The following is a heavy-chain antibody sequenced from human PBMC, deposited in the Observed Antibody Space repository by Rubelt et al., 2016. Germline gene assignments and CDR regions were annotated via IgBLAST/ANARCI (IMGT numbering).Heavy chain of an antibody. CDR2: INHSGTT. V-gene: IGHV4-34*01. CDR3: ARLNLDYYGFDP. J-gene: IGHJ5*02. Sequence: QVQLQQWGAGLLKPSETLSLTCAVYGGSFSGYYWSWIRQPPGKGLEWIGEINHSGTTTYNPSFSVGSPLSVETAKNQFSPKRSLVTAADTAVYYCARLNLDYYGFDPWGQGTLVTVSS. CDR1: GGSFSGYY. D-gene: IGHD3-10*01.